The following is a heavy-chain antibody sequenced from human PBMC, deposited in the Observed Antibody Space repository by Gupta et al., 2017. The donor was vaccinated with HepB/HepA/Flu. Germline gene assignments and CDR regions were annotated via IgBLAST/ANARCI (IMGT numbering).Heavy chain of an antibody. J-gene: IGHJ4*02. V-gene: IGHV4-34*01. CDR1: GGSFSGYY. CDR2: INHSGST. Sequence: QVQLQQWGAGLLKPSETLSLTCAVYGGSFSGYYWSWIRQPPGKGLEWIGEINHSGSTNYNPSLKSRVTISVDTSKNQFSLKLSSVTAADTAVYYCARSVGGHKPSGLNDYWGQGTLVTVSS. D-gene: IGHD2-15*01. CDR3: ARSVGGHKPSGLNDY.